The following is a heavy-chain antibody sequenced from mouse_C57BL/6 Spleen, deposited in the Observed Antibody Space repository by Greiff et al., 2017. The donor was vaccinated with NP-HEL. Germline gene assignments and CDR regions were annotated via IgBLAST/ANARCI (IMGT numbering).Heavy chain of an antibody. CDR1: GFTFSSYA. J-gene: IGHJ1*03. CDR3: TRGGTTVVDWYFDV. Sequence: EVKLVESGEGLVKPGGSLKLSCAASGFTFSSYAMSWVRQTPEKRLEWVAYISSGGGYIYYADTVKGRFTISRDNARNTLYLQMSSLKSEDTAMYYCTRGGTTVVDWYFDVWGTGTTVTVSS. V-gene: IGHV5-9-1*02. CDR2: ISSGGGYI. D-gene: IGHD1-1*01.